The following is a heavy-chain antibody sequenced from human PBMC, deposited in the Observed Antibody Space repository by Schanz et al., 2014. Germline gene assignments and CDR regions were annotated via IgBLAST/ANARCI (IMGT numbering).Heavy chain of an antibody. D-gene: IGHD3-3*01. CDR3: ARDLLVSHYDFWSGNDY. Sequence: QVQLVESGGGVVQPGRSLRLSCAASGFTFSNYAMHWVRQAPGKGLEWVAFISYDGSNKYYADSVKGRFTISRDNSKNTLYLQMNSLRAEDTAVYYCARDLLVSHYDFWSGNDYWGQGTLVTVSS. V-gene: IGHV3-30-3*01. CDR1: GFTFSNYA. CDR2: ISYDGSNK. J-gene: IGHJ4*02.